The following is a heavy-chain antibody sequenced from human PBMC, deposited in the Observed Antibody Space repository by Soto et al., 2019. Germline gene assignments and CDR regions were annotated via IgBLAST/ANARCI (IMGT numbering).Heavy chain of an antibody. CDR1: GYTFTSYG. D-gene: IGHD6-6*01. Sequence: ASVKVSCKASGYTFTSYGISWVRQAPGQGLEWMGWISAYNGNTNYAQKLQGRVTMTTDTSTSTAYMELRSLRSDDTAVYYCARDKGAARRHYYYYMDVWGKGTTVTVSS. CDR2: ISAYNGNT. CDR3: ARDKGAARRHYYYYMDV. V-gene: IGHV1-18*01. J-gene: IGHJ6*03.